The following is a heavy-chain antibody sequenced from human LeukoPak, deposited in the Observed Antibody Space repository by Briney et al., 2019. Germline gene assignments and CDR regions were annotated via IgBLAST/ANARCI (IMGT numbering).Heavy chain of an antibody. CDR3: AKSNGYGLIDI. CDR1: GGSFSGYY. D-gene: IGHD3-10*01. CDR2: IFYSGST. Sequence: SETLSLTCAVYGGSFSGYYWGWVRQPPGKALEWIGNIFYSGSTYYSPSLKSRVTISLDTSRNQFSLKLNSVTAADTAVYYCAKSNGYGLIDIWGQGTMVTVSS. V-gene: IGHV4-34*12. J-gene: IGHJ3*02.